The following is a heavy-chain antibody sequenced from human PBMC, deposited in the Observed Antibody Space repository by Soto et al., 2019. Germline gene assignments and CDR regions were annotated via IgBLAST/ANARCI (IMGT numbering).Heavy chain of an antibody. D-gene: IGHD3-9*01. V-gene: IGHV1-18*01. Sequence: ASVKVSCKASGYTFTSYGISWVRQAPGQGLEWMGWISAYNGNTNYAQKLQGRVTMTTDTSTSTAYMELRSLRSDDTAVYYCAREVGYFAPAYYYYYYMDVWGKGTRVTVPS. J-gene: IGHJ6*03. CDR2: ISAYNGNT. CDR1: GYTFTSYG. CDR3: AREVGYFAPAYYYYYYMDV.